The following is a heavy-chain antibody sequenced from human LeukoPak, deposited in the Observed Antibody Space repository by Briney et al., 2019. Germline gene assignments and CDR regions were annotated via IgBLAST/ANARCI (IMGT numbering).Heavy chain of an antibody. CDR2: INPNSGGT. CDR1: GYTFTGYY. CDR3: ARGPRSILSSSWYGRPKNAEYFQH. V-gene: IGHV1-2*02. Sequence: GASVKVSCKASGYTFTGYYMHWVRQAPGQGLEWMGCINPNSGGTNYSHKFQGRVTMTRDTSISTAYMELSRLRSDDTAVYYCARGPRSILSSSWYGRPKNAEYFQHWGQGTLVTVSS. J-gene: IGHJ1*01. D-gene: IGHD6-13*01.